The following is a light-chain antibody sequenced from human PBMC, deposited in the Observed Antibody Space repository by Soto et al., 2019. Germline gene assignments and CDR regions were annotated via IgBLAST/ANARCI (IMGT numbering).Light chain of an antibody. CDR3: QQYGSSPRT. CDR1: QSVGIN. V-gene: IGKV3-15*01. J-gene: IGKJ1*01. Sequence: EIVMTQSPATLSVSPGEGATLSCRASQSVGINLAWYQQKPGQAPRVVVYGASTRATGIPARFSGSGSGTDFSLTISSLEPGDLAVYYCQQYGSSPRTFGQGTKVDIK. CDR2: GAS.